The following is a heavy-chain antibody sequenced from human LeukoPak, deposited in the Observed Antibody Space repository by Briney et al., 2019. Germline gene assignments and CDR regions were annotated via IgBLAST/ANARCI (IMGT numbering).Heavy chain of an antibody. V-gene: IGHV4-4*07. Sequence: TSETLSLTCTVSGGSISSYYWSWIRQPAGKGLEWIWRIYTSGSTNYNPSLKSRVTMSVDTSKNQFSLKLSSVTAADTAVYYCARGGYGFWSGGGYYYYYYMDVWGKGTTVTVSS. CDR1: GGSISSYY. CDR2: IYTSGST. J-gene: IGHJ6*03. CDR3: ARGGYGFWSGGGYYYYYYMDV. D-gene: IGHD3-3*01.